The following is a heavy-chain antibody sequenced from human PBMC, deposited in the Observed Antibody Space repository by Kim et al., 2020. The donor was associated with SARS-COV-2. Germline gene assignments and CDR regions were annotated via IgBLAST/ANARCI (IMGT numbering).Heavy chain of an antibody. CDR3: TRIRRGFYYVMGV. V-gene: IGHV3-15*07. CDR1: GFPFSKTW. J-gene: IGHJ6*02. CDR2: IKSKTDGGTT. D-gene: IGHD3-10*01. Sequence: GGSLRLSCAASGFPFSKTWLNWVRQAPGKGLEWIGRIKSKTDGGTTDYAAPVKARFTISRDDSINTLYLQMNSLQTEDTAVYYCTRIRRGFYYVMGVWGQGARVSVYS.